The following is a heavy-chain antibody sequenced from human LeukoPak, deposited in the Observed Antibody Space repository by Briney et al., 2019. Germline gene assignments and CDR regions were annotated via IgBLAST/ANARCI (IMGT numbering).Heavy chain of an antibody. CDR1: GGSFSGYY. Sequence: PSETLSLTCAVYGGSFSGYYWSWIRQPPGKGLEWIGEINHSGSTNYNPSLKSRVTISVDTSKNQFSLKLSSVTAADTAVYYCARLSSGLDYWGQGTLVTVSS. D-gene: IGHD3-22*01. V-gene: IGHV4-34*01. CDR3: ARLSSGLDY. J-gene: IGHJ4*02. CDR2: INHSGST.